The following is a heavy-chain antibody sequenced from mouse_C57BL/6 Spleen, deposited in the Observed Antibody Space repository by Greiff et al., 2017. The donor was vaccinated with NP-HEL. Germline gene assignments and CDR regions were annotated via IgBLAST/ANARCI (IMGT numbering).Heavy chain of an antibody. CDR1: GYSITSGYY. CDR3: ARQGLPWYFDV. Sequence: EVQLVESGPGLVKPSQSLSLTCSVTGYSITSGYYWNWIRQFPGNKLEWMGYISYDGSNNYNPSLKNRISITRDTSKNQFFLKLNSVTTEDTATYYCARQGLPWYFDVWGTGTTVTVSS. J-gene: IGHJ1*03. D-gene: IGHD3-1*01. V-gene: IGHV3-6*01. CDR2: ISYDGSN.